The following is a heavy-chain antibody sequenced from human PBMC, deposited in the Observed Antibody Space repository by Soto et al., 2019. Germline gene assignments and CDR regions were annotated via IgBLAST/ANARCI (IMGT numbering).Heavy chain of an antibody. D-gene: IGHD3-3*01. Sequence: GGSLRLSCAASGFTFSSYAMSWVRQAPGKGLEWVSAISGSGGSTYYADSVKGRFTISRDNSKNTLYLQMNSLRAEDTAVYYCARGSGRRIYYDFWSGYSPDYWGQGTLVTVSS. CDR2: ISGSGGST. J-gene: IGHJ4*02. V-gene: IGHV3-23*01. CDR1: GFTFSSYA. CDR3: ARGSGRRIYYDFWSGYSPDY.